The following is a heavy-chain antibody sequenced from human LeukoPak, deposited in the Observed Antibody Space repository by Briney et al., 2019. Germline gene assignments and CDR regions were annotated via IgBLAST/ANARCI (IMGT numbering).Heavy chain of an antibody. Sequence: PSETLSLTCTVSGYSISSGYYWGWIRQPPGKGLEWIGSIYHSGSTYYNPSLKSRVTISVDTSKNQFSLKLSSVTAADTAVYYCARDDSSGYDYWGQGTLVTVSS. CDR1: GYSISSGYY. J-gene: IGHJ4*02. CDR3: ARDDSSGYDY. CDR2: IYHSGST. V-gene: IGHV4-38-2*02. D-gene: IGHD3-22*01.